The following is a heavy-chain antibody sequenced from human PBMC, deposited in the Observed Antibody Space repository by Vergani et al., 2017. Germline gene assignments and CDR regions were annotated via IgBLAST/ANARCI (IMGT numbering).Heavy chain of an antibody. CDR1: GGSISSYY. D-gene: IGHD3-3*01. V-gene: IGHV4-59*01. CDR3: ARRDGFSTIFGFDP. Sequence: QVQLQESGPGLVKPSETLSLTCTVSGGSISSYYWSWIRQPPGKGLEWIGYIYYSGSTNYNPSLKSRVTISVDTSKNQFSLKLSSVTAADTAVYYCARRDGFSTIFGFDPWGQGTLVTVSS. CDR2: IYYSGST. J-gene: IGHJ5*02.